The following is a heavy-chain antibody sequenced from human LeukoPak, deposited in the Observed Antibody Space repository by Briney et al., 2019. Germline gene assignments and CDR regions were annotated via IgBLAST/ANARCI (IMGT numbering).Heavy chain of an antibody. D-gene: IGHD2-2*01. J-gene: IGHJ4*02. Sequence: ASVKVSCKASGCTFTSYAMHWVRQAPRQRLEWMGWINAGNGNTKYSQKFQGRVTMTEDTSTDTAYMELSSLRSEDTAVYYCATELGYCSSTSCPLGYWGQGTLVTVSS. CDR1: GCTFTSYA. V-gene: IGHV1-3*01. CDR3: ATELGYCSSTSCPLGY. CDR2: INAGNGNT.